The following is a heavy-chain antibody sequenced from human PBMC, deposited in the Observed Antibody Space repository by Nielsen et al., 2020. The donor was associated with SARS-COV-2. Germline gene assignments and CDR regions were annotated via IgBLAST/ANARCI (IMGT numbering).Heavy chain of an antibody. V-gene: IGHV5-10-1*01. CDR2: IDPSDSYT. D-gene: IGHD6-13*01. J-gene: IGHJ3*02. Sequence: GGSLRLSCKGSGYSFTSYWISWVRQMPGKGLEWMGRIDPSDSYTNYSPSFQGHVTISADKSISTAYLQWSSLKASDTAMYYCANLESIAAAGTAFDIWGQGTMVTVSS. CDR3: ANLESIAAAGTAFDI. CDR1: GYSFTSYW.